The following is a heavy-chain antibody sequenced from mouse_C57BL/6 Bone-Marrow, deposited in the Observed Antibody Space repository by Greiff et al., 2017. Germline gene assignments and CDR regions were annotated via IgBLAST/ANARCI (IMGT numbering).Heavy chain of an antibody. V-gene: IGHV5-12*01. D-gene: IGHD2-1*01. J-gene: IGHJ1*03. CDR1: GFTFSDYY. CDR2: ISNGGGST. Sequence: EVKLVESGGGLVQPGGSLKLSCAASGFTFSDYYMYWVRQTPEKRLEWVAYISNGGGSTYYPDTVKGRFTISRDNAKNTLYLKMSRLKSEDTAMYYCARNYGNYGYFDVWGTGTTVTVSS. CDR3: ARNYGNYGYFDV.